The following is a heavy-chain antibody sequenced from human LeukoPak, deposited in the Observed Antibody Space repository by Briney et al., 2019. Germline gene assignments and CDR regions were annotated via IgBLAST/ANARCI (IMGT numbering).Heavy chain of an antibody. CDR1: GFIFSSYG. CDR3: ARDGRGGDCYLADY. D-gene: IGHD2-21*02. CDR2: IWYDGSKK. Sequence: GGSLRLSCAASGFIFSSYGMHWVRQAPGKGLEWVAVIWYDGSKKHHADSVKGRFTISRDNSKNTLYLQMNSLRAEDTAVYYCARDGRGGDCYLADYWGQGTLVTVSS. J-gene: IGHJ4*02. V-gene: IGHV3-33*01.